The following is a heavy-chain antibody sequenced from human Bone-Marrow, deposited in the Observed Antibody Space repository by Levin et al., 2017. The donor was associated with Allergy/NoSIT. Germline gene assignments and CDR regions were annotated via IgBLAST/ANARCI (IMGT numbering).Heavy chain of an antibody. CDR1: GFTFSNHA. D-gene: IGHD3-3*01. J-gene: IGHJ4*02. CDR3: ARDQLEQPMPDY. Sequence: PGGSLRLSCSASGFTFSNHAMHWVRHVPGKGLEWVAVISYDGSNQYYADAVKGRFTISRDSSSNTLYLQMNTLRYADTGVYYCARDQLEQPMPDYWGQGTLVTVS. CDR2: ISYDGSNQ. V-gene: IGHV3-30-3*01.